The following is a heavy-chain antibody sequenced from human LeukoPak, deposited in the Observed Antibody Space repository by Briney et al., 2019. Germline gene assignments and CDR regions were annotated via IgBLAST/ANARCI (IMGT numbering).Heavy chain of an antibody. Sequence: GGSLRLSCAASGFTFSSHWMSWVRQAPGKGLERVAHIKQDGSEKQYMDSVRGRFTISRDNTKNSMYLQMDSLRDEDTAVYYCARAGRSFYGGSSDYWGQGILVTVSS. CDR3: ARAGRSFYGGSSDY. CDR1: GFTFSSHW. CDR2: IKQDGSEK. V-gene: IGHV3-7*01. D-gene: IGHD4-23*01. J-gene: IGHJ4*02.